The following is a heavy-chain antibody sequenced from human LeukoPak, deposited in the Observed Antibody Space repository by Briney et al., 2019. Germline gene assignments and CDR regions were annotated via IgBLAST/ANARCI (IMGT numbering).Heavy chain of an antibody. Sequence: PSETLSLTCTVSGGSISSSSYYWGWISQPPGKGLEWIGTIYYSGSTYYNPSLKSRVTISVDTSKNQFSLKLSSVTAADTAVYYCARQTYYYDSSGYYYVGPYFDYWGQGTLVTVSS. CDR1: GGSISSSSYY. D-gene: IGHD3-22*01. CDR2: IYYSGST. V-gene: IGHV4-39*01. J-gene: IGHJ4*02. CDR3: ARQTYYYDSSGYYYVGPYFDY.